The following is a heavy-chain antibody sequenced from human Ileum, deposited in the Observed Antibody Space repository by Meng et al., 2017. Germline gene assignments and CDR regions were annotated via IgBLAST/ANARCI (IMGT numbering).Heavy chain of an antibody. D-gene: IGHD2/OR15-2a*01. CDR1: GDSIRSRNW. CDR3: ATNKNKKIDY. Sequence: PQEAGPGLVGPSGTLSLTCVVCGDSIRSRNWWNWGRQPPGKGLEWIGEIFHTGRTNYNPSLKSRVTISADKSKNQFSLNLSSVTAADTAVYYWATNKNKKIDYWGQGTLVTGSS. CDR2: IFHTGRT. J-gene: IGHJ4*02. V-gene: IGHV4-4*02.